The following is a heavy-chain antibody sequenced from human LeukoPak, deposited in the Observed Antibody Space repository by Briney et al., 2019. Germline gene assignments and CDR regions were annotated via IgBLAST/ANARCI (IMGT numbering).Heavy chain of an antibody. CDR3: ARATYSNYVYYFDY. J-gene: IGHJ4*02. D-gene: IGHD4-11*01. CDR2: IYYSGST. Sequence: SETLSLTCTVSGDSISSDYWSCIRQPPGKGLEWIVYIYYSGSTNYNPSLKSRVTISIDTSKNQFSLKLSSVTAADTAVYYCARATYSNYVYYFDYWGQGTLVTVSS. CDR1: GDSISSDY. V-gene: IGHV4-59*01.